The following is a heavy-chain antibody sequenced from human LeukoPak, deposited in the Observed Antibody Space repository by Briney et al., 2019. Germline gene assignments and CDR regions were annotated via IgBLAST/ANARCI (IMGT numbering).Heavy chain of an antibody. D-gene: IGHD3-22*01. CDR3: AKDQVWIVVGSFDY. V-gene: IGHV3-23*01. J-gene: IGHJ4*02. CDR1: GFTFTSYA. CDR2: ISGRGTST. Sequence: PGGSLRLSCAASGFTFTSYAMIWVRQAPGKGVEWVSGISGRGTSTYYADSVKGRFTISRDNSKNTLYLQMTSLRAEDTAVYYCAKDQVWIVVGSFDYWGQGTLVTVSS.